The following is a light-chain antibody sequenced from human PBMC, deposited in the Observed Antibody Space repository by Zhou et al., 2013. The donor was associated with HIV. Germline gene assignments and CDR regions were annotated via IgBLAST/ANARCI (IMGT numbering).Light chain of an antibody. CDR3: QQYNSYPFT. J-gene: IGKJ3*01. V-gene: IGKV1-5*03. Sequence: DIQMTQSPSTLSASVGDRVTITCRASQSISNWLAWYQQKPGKAPKLLIYKASSLESGVPSRFSGSGSGTEFTLTISSLQSDDFATYYCQQYNSYPFTFGPGTKVDIK. CDR1: QSISNW. CDR2: KAS.